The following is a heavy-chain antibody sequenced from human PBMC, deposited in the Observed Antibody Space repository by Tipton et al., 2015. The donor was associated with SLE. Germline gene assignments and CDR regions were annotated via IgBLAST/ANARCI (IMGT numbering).Heavy chain of an antibody. Sequence: SLRLSCAASGFTFSSYGMHWVRQAPGKGLEWVANIKEDGREKFYVDSVKGRFTISRDNAKNSLYLQMNSLRADDTAVYYCARGGAYFDYWGQGTLVTVSS. D-gene: IGHD3-16*01. CDR3: ARGGAYFDY. V-gene: IGHV3-7*01. J-gene: IGHJ4*02. CDR2: IKEDGREK. CDR1: GFTFSSYG.